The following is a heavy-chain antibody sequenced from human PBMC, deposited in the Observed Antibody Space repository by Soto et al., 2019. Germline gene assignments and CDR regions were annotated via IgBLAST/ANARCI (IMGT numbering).Heavy chain of an antibody. D-gene: IGHD3-3*01. CDR3: ARDLSGYDFWSGPKGYYYGMDV. Sequence: ASVKVSCKASGYTFTNYYMHWVRQAPGQGLEWMGIINPSGGRSIYAQKFQGRVTMTRDTSTSTVYMELSSLRSEDTAVFYCARDLSGYDFWSGPKGYYYGMDVWGQGTTVTVSS. V-gene: IGHV1-46*01. CDR2: INPSGGRS. J-gene: IGHJ6*02. CDR1: GYTFTNYY.